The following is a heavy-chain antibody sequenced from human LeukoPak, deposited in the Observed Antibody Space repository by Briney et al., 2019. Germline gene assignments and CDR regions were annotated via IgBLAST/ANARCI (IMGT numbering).Heavy chain of an antibody. CDR2: IIPILGTA. V-gene: IGHV1-69*05. J-gene: IGHJ4*02. CDR1: GGTFSSYA. Sequence: ASVKVSCKASGGTFSSYAISWVRQAPGQGLEWMGGIIPILGTANYAQKFQGRVTITTDESTSTAYMELSSLRSEDTAVYYCARDRGDYYGSGKPLGYFDYWGQGTLVTVSS. CDR3: ARDRGDYYGSGKPLGYFDY. D-gene: IGHD3-10*01.